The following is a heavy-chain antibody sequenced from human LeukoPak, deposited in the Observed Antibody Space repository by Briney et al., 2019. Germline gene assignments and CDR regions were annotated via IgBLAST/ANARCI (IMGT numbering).Heavy chain of an antibody. V-gene: IGHV4-4*07. Sequence: SETLSLTCTVSGGSISSYYWSWIRQPAGKGLKWIGRIYTSGSTNYNPSLKSRVTMSVDTSKNQFSLKLSSMTAADTAVYYCARSGIVVVPAAHNWFDPWGQGTLVTVSS. CDR1: GGSISSYY. CDR2: IYTSGST. D-gene: IGHD2-2*01. J-gene: IGHJ5*02. CDR3: ARSGIVVVPAAHNWFDP.